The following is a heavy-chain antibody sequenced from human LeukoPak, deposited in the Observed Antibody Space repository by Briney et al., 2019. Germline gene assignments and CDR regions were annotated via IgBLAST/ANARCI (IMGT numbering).Heavy chain of an antibody. CDR3: ARERGYCSSTSCYSWFDP. CDR2: IYHSGST. CDR1: GGSISSGGYS. V-gene: IGHV4-30-2*01. D-gene: IGHD2-2*02. J-gene: IGHJ5*02. Sequence: SGTLSLTCAVSGGSISSGGYSWSWIRQPPGKGLEWIGYIYHSGSTYYNPSLKSRVTISVDRSKNQFSLKLSSVTAADTAVYYCARERGYCSSTSCYSWFDPWGQGTLVTVSS.